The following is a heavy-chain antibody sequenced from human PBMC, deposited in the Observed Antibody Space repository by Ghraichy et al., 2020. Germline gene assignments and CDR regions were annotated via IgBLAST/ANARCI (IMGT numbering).Heavy chain of an antibody. Sequence: SETLSLTCTVSGGSISSSSYYWGWIRQPPGKGLEWIGSIYYSGSTYYNPSLKSRVTISVDTSKNQFSLKLSSVTAADTAVYYCARVATITMVRGVMAIFDYWGQGTLVTVSS. V-gene: IGHV4-39*07. CDR3: ARVATITMVRGVMAIFDY. CDR2: IYYSGST. CDR1: GGSISSSSYY. D-gene: IGHD3-10*01. J-gene: IGHJ4*02.